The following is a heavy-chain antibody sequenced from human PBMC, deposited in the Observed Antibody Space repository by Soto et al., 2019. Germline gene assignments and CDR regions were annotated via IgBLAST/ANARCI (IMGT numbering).Heavy chain of an antibody. D-gene: IGHD5-12*01. CDR1: GYMFTDYY. J-gene: IGHJ4*02. V-gene: IGHV1-69-2*01. Sequence: EVQLVQSGAEVKKPGATVKISCKVSGYMFTDYYMQWVQQAPGQGLEWMGLVDTEDGETIYAEKFKGRVTITADTSTETTYMELRSLRSEDTAMYYCAIDRYGYHLDSWGQGPLVTVSS. CDR2: VDTEDGET. CDR3: AIDRYGYHLDS.